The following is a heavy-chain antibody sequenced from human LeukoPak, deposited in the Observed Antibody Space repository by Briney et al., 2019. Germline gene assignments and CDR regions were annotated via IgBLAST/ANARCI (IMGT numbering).Heavy chain of an antibody. J-gene: IGHJ4*02. Sequence: HTGGSLRLSCAASGFTFSSYAMSWVRQAPGKGLEWVSAISGSGGSTYYADSVKGRFTISRDNSKNTLYPQMNSLRAEDTAVYYCAKEKYYYDSSGYYDYWGQGTLVTVSS. CDR1: GFTFSSYA. D-gene: IGHD3-22*01. CDR3: AKEKYYYDSSGYYDY. V-gene: IGHV3-23*01. CDR2: ISGSGGST.